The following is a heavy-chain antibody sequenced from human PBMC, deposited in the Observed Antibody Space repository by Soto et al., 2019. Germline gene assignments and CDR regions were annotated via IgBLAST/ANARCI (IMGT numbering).Heavy chain of an antibody. CDR1: GYTFSNFW. CDR2: IYPGDHET. J-gene: IGHJ4*02. D-gene: IGHD6-13*01. CDR3: ARSPRSSPYLDH. Sequence: HGESLKISCQCSGYTFSNFWVGWVRQLPGQGLEWMGIIYPGDHETRYSPSFHGKVTISAEKSINTAYLQWNSLEALDSAFYFCARSPRSSPYLDHWGQGALVTVSS. V-gene: IGHV5-51*01.